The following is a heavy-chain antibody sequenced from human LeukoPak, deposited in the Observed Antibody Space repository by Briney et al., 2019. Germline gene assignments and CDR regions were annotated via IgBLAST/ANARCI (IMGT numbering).Heavy chain of an antibody. V-gene: IGHV4-39*01. CDR3: AIGRFPEWY. D-gene: IGHD3-3*01. CDR2: INYSGTT. J-gene: IGHJ4*02. CDR1: GGSISSSTYF. Sequence: PSETLSLTCTVSGGSISSSTYFWAWIRQPPGMGLEWIGSINYSGTTYYNPSLKSRVTISVDTSKNQFSLNLNSVTAADTAVYYCAIGRFPEWYWGQGTLVTVSS.